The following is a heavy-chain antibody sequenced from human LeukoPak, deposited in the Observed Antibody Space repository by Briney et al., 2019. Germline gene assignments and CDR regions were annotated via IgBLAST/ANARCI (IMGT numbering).Heavy chain of an antibody. Sequence: SQTLSLTCAISGDSVSSNSAAWNWIRQSPSRGLEWLGRTYYRRKWYNDYAVSVKSRININPDTSKNQFSLQLNSVTPEGTAVYYCAREMEVDTAMAFFAYWGQGTLVTVSS. CDR3: AREMEVDTAMAFFAY. V-gene: IGHV6-1*01. J-gene: IGHJ4*02. CDR1: GDSVSSNSAA. CDR2: TYYRRKWYN. D-gene: IGHD5-18*01.